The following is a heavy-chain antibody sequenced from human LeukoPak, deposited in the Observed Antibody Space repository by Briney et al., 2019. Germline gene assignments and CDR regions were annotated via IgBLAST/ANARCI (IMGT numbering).Heavy chain of an antibody. CDR2: VYTSGST. D-gene: IGHD3-3*01. J-gene: IGHJ4*02. V-gene: IGHV4-4*07. CDR1: GGSISSYY. CDR3: AARNYDFWSGYTAELTLADY. Sequence: TTSETLSLTCTVSGGSISSYYWSWIRQPAGKGLEWIGRVYTSGSTNYNPSLKSRVTMSVDTSKNQFSLRLSSVTAADTAVYYCAARNYDFWSGYTAELTLADYWGQGTLVTVSS.